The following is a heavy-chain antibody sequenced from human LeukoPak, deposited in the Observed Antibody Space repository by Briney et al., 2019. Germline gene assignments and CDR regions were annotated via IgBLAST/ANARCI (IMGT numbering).Heavy chain of an antibody. CDR2: ISPTTGST. D-gene: IGHD3-22*01. J-gene: IGHJ4*02. Sequence: ASVKVSCKASGYTFTSYYIHWVRQAPGQGLEWMGIISPTTGSTTYAQKFQGRVTMTRDMSTSTVYMELSSLRSEDTALYYCARDESYYDRSGYGDWXXGTLVTVSS. CDR1: GYTFTSYY. V-gene: IGHV1-46*01. CDR3: ARDESYYDRSGYGD.